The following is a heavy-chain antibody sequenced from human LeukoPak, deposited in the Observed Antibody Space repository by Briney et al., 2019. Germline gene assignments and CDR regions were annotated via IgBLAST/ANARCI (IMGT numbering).Heavy chain of an antibody. J-gene: IGHJ4*02. D-gene: IGHD6-13*01. CDR2: IIPIFGTA. Sequence: EASVKVSCKASGGTFSSYAISWVRQAPGQGLEWMGGIIPIFGTANYAQKFQGRVTITADESTSTAYMELSSLRSEDTAVYYCARQRIAAAGPSFDYWGQGTLVTVSS. CDR3: ARQRIAAAGPSFDY. V-gene: IGHV1-69*13. CDR1: GGTFSSYA.